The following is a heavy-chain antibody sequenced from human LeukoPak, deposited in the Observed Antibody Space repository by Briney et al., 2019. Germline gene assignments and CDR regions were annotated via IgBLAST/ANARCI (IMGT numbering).Heavy chain of an antibody. J-gene: IGHJ4*02. V-gene: IGHV3-23*01. Sequence: PGGSLRLSCAASGFTFSSYGMSWVRQAPGKGLEWVSAISGSGGSTYYADSGKGRFTISRDNSKNTLYLQMNSLRGEDTAVYYCAKASWLKKGYSYGSQEQRYFDYWGQGTLVTVSS. D-gene: IGHD5-18*01. CDR1: GFTFSSYG. CDR3: AKASWLKKGYSYGSQEQRYFDY. CDR2: ISGSGGST.